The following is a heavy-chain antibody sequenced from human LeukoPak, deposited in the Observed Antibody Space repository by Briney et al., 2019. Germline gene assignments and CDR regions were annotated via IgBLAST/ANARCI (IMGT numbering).Heavy chain of an antibody. D-gene: IGHD1-26*01. V-gene: IGHV3-23*01. CDR3: ARDLRIVSGSYLDY. CDR1: GFTFSNHA. Sequence: GGSLRLSCAASGFTFSNHAMSWVRQAPGKGLEWVSTISVSGTNTYYADSVKGRFTISRDNTKNSLYLQMNSLRAEDTAIYYCARDLRIVSGSYLDYWGQGTLVTVSS. J-gene: IGHJ4*02. CDR2: ISVSGTNT.